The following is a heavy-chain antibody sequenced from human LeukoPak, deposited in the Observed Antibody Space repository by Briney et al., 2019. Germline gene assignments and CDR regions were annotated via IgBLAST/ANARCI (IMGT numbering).Heavy chain of an antibody. J-gene: IGHJ4*02. CDR3: ARVLRDYYFDF. V-gene: IGHV3-21*01. CDR2: ITSSSAYI. Sequence: GGSLRLSCVASGFTFSIYTMTWFRQAPGKGLEWVSSITSSSAYIYHADSVKGRFTISRDNAKNSLYLQMNSLRAEDTAVYYCARVLRDYYFDFWGQGTLVTVSS. D-gene: IGHD3-9*01. CDR1: GFTFSIYT.